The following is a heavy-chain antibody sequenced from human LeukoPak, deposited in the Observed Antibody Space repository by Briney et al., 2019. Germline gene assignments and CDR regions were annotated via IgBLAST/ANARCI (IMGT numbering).Heavy chain of an antibody. J-gene: IGHJ3*01. D-gene: IGHD3-22*01. CDR1: GGSFSGYY. CDR3: ARRSRYYDSSGYYPA. CDR2: INHSGST. V-gene: IGHV4-34*01. Sequence: PETLSLTCAVYGGSFSGYYWSWIRQPPGKGLEWIGEINHSGSTNYNPSLKSRVTISVDTSKNQFSLKLSSVTAADTAVYYCARRSRYYDSSGYYPAWGQGTMVTVSS.